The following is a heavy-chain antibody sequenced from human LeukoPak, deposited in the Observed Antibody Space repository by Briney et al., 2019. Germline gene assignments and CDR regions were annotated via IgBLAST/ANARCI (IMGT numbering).Heavy chain of an antibody. V-gene: IGHV3-23*01. CDR2: ISGSGGST. J-gene: IGHJ4*02. CDR1: GFTFSGYA. CDR3: AKVHRDYYDSSGYYWFLDY. D-gene: IGHD3-22*01. Sequence: GGSLRLSCAASGFTFSGYAMSWVRQAPGKGLEWVSAISGSGGSTYYADSVKGRFTISRDNSKNTLYLQMNSLRAEDTAVYYCAKVHRDYYDSSGYYWFLDYWGQGTLVTVSS.